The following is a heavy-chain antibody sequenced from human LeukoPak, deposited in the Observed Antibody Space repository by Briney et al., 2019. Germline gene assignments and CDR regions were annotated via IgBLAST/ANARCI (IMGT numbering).Heavy chain of an antibody. J-gene: IGHJ4*02. CDR2: ISGSGGST. CDR3: AKVNRVLWFGELLSALDY. V-gene: IGHV3-23*01. D-gene: IGHD3-10*01. CDR1: GFTFSSYA. Sequence: PGGSLRPSCAASGFTFSSYAMSWVRQAPGKGLEWVSAISGSGGSTYYADSVKGRFTISRDKSKNTLSLQMNSLRAEDTAVYYCAKVNRVLWFGELLSALDYWGQGTLVTVSS.